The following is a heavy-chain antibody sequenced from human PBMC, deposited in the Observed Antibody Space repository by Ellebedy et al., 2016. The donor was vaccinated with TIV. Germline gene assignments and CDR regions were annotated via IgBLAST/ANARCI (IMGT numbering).Heavy chain of an antibody. CDR3: ARTWASIAAADY. Sequence: SETLSLXCTVSGGSISSGGYYWSWIRQPPGKGLEWIGEINHSGSTNYNPSLKSRVTISVDTSKNQFSLKLSAVTAADTAVYYCARTWASIAAADYWGQGTLVTVSS. CDR2: INHSGST. D-gene: IGHD6-13*01. V-gene: IGHV4-39*07. CDR1: GGSISSGGYY. J-gene: IGHJ4*02.